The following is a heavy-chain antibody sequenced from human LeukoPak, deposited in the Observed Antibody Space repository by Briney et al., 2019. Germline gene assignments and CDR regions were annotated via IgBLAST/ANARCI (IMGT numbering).Heavy chain of an antibody. CDR1: GSTFSSYW. V-gene: IGHV3-23*01. CDR3: ARGTTIFGVVIIRPFDY. CDR2: ISDSGGST. J-gene: IGHJ4*02. D-gene: IGHD3-3*01. Sequence: GGSLRLSCAASGSTFSSYWVTWVRQAPGKGLEYVSGISDSGGSTYYADSVKGRFTISRDNSKNTLYLQMNSLRAEDTAVYYCARGTTIFGVVIIRPFDYWGQGTLVTVSS.